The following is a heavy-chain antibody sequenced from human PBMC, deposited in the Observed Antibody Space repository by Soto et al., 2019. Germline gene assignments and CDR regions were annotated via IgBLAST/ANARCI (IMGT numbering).Heavy chain of an antibody. Sequence: QVQLLQSAAELKMPGASLNLSCKTSGYNFTNCAVHWLRQAPGQRLEWLGWIKGGTGNTRFSERFQDRVTLTRDTSASTVYMELTGLKSEDTAIYYCSRGAGRSPVTRACDIWGQLTVVTVAS. CDR2: IKGGTGNT. CDR3: SRGAGRSPVTRACDI. V-gene: IGHV1-3*01. J-gene: IGHJ3*02. D-gene: IGHD4-17*01. CDR1: GYNFTNCA.